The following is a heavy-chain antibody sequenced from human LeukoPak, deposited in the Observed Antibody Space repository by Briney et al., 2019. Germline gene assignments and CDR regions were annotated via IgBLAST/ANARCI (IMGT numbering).Heavy chain of an antibody. CDR2: IYHSGST. J-gene: IGHJ4*02. CDR1: GGSISSGGYS. Sequence: SQTLSLTCAVSGGSISSGGYSWSWIRQPPGKGLEWIGYIYHSGSTYYNPSLKSRVTISVDRSKNQFSLKLSSVTAADTAVYYCARVGAAAGNNYFDYWGQGTLVTVSS. CDR3: ARVGAAAGNNYFDY. V-gene: IGHV4-30-2*01. D-gene: IGHD6-13*01.